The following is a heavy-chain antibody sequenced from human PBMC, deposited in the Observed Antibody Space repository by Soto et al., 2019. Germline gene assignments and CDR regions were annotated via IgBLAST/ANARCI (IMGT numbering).Heavy chain of an antibody. CDR3: ARPEYSSSSYGMDV. Sequence: GGSLRLSCAASGFTFSSYSMNWVRQAPGKGLEWVSYISSSSSTIYYADSVKGRFTISRDNAKNSLYLQMNSLRDEDTDVYYCARPEYSSSSYGMDVWDQGTTVTVSS. J-gene: IGHJ6*02. D-gene: IGHD6-6*01. V-gene: IGHV3-48*02. CDR2: ISSSSSTI. CDR1: GFTFSSYS.